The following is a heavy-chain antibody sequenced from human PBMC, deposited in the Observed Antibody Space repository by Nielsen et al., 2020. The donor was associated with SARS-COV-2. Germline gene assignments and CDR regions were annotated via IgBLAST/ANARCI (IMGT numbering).Heavy chain of an antibody. CDR1: GFTFSSYG. CDR2: ISYDGSNK. CDR3: AKVRSWYWFDP. D-gene: IGHD6-13*01. J-gene: IGHJ5*02. V-gene: IGHV3-30*18. Sequence: GGSLRLSCAASGFTFSSYGMHWVRQAPGKGLEWVAVISYDGSNKYYADSVKGRFTISRDNSKNTLYLQMNSLRAEDTAVYYCAKVRSWYWFDPWGQGTLVTVSS.